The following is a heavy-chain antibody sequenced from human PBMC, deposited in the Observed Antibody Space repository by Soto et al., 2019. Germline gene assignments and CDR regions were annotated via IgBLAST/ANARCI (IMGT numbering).Heavy chain of an antibody. V-gene: IGHV1-18*01. CDR2: IAPYNGNT. J-gene: IGHJ4*02. CDR1: CYTFTSSG. D-gene: IGHD5-12*01. Sequence: ASVKVSCKASCYTFTSSGISWVRQAPGKGLEWLGWIAPYNGNTNYAQKLQGRVTMTEDTSTDTAYMELSSLRSEDTAVYYCRGYSGYDEGKKIDYWGQGTLVTVSS. CDR3: RGYSGYDEGKKIDY.